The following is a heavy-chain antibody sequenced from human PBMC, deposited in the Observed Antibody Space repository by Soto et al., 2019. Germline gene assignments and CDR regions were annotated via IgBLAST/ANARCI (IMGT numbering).Heavy chain of an antibody. CDR2: ISGSGTTT. V-gene: IGHV3-48*03. CDR1: GFNFNSYE. J-gene: IGHJ4*02. CDR3: ARARDKERWVSAFDC. Sequence: EVQLVESGGGLVQPGGSLRLSCAASGFNFNSYEMNWVRQAPGKGLEWVSYISGSGTTTYYADSVKGRFTISRDNADNSLFLQMNSLRAEDTAIYFCARARDKERWVSAFDCWGQGSLVTVSS. D-gene: IGHD4-17*01.